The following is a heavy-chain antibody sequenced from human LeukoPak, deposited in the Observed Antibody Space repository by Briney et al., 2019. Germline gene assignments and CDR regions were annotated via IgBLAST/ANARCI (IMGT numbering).Heavy chain of an antibody. V-gene: IGHV1-18*01. Sequence: ASVKVSCEASGYTFTSYAITWVRQAPGQGLEWMGWISAYNGNTNYAQKFQGRVTMTTDTSTSTAYMELRSLRSDDTAVYYCARRYENYDFWSGPLTTEYYFDYWGQGTLVTVSS. D-gene: IGHD3-3*01. CDR2: ISAYNGNT. J-gene: IGHJ4*02. CDR3: ARRYENYDFWSGPLTTEYYFDY. CDR1: GYTFTSYA.